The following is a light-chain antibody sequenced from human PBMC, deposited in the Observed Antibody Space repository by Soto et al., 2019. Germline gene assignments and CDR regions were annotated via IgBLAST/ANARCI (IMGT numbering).Light chain of an antibody. CDR3: QESYTTPWT. CDR1: QSISTY. CDR2: AAS. V-gene: IGKV1-39*01. J-gene: IGKJ1*01. Sequence: DLQMTQSPSSMSASVGDRVTITCRASQSISTYLNWYQRKPGKAPKLLMYAASSLHCGVPSRFSGSGSGTGFTLTMRSLQPEDFATYFCQESYTTPWTFGQGTKVEIK.